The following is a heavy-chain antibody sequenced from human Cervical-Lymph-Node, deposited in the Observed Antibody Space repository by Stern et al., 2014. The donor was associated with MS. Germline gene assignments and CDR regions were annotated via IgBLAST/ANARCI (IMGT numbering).Heavy chain of an antibody. CDR2: IYWDDDK. J-gene: IGHJ3*02. Sequence: ESGPTLVKPTQTLTLTCTFSGFSLSTSGVGVGWIRQPPGKALEWLALIYWDDDKRYSPSLKSRLTITKDTSKNQVVLTMTNMDPVETATYYCAHVVQALDIWGQGTMVTVSS. D-gene: IGHD2-21*01. CDR1: GFSLSTSGVG. CDR3: AHVVQALDI. V-gene: IGHV2-5*02.